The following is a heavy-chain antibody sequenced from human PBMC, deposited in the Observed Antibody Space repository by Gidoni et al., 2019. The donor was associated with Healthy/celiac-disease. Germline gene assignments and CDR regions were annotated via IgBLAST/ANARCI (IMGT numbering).Heavy chain of an antibody. CDR3: AKQGHGAILLWFGELLDY. Sequence: EVQLLESGGGLVQPGGSLRLSCAASGFTFSSYAMSWVRQAPGKGLEWVSAISGSGGSTYDAASVKGRFTISRDNSKNTLYLQMNSLRAEDTAVYYCAKQGHGAILLWFGELLDYWGQGTLVTVSS. D-gene: IGHD3-10*01. CDR1: GFTFSSYA. J-gene: IGHJ4*02. CDR2: ISGSGGST. V-gene: IGHV3-23*01.